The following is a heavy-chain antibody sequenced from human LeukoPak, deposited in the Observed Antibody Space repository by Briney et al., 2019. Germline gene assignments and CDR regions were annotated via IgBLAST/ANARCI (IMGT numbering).Heavy chain of an antibody. J-gene: IGHJ4*02. V-gene: IGHV3-7*01. D-gene: IGHD6-19*01. CDR2: IKQDESEK. CDR3: ARGPFYRLEVAGPPY. Sequence: AGGSLRLSCAASGFTFSTYWMSWVRQAPGKGLEWVANIKQDESEKHYVDSVKGRFTISRDNVKSTLYLQMSSLRAEDTAVYYCARGPFYRLEVAGPPYWGRGTLVTVSS. CDR1: GFTFSTYW.